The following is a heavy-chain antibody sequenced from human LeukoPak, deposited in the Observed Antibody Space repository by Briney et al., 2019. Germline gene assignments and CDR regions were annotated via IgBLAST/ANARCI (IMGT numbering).Heavy chain of an antibody. CDR2: IYWMDEK. CDR1: GFSLPTSGVA. Sequence: SGPTLVNPTQTLTLTCTFSGFSLPTSGVAVSWIRQPPGKALEWLSLIYWMDEKRYSPSLKSRLTITKDTPNNQVVLTMTNMDPVDTATYYCVHRQMGSSWYSFDYWGQGILVTVSS. D-gene: IGHD6-13*01. J-gene: IGHJ4*02. V-gene: IGHV2-5*01. CDR3: VHRQMGSSWYSFDY.